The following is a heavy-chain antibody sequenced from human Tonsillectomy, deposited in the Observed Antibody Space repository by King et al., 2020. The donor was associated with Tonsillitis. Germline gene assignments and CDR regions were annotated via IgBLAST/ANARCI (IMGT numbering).Heavy chain of an antibody. CDR3: AREMRITMGRGILPRPPGGYYYYGMDV. J-gene: IGHJ6*02. CDR2: ISYDASNK. CDR1: GFTFTNYG. D-gene: IGHD3-10*01. V-gene: IGHV3-33*05. Sequence: VQLVESGGGVVQPGRSLRLSCAASGFTFTNYGMHWVRQAPGKGLEWVAVISYDASNKYYANSVKGRFTISRDNSKNTLYLQMNSLRAEDTAVYYCAREMRITMGRGILPRPPGGYYYYGMDVWGQGTTVTVSS.